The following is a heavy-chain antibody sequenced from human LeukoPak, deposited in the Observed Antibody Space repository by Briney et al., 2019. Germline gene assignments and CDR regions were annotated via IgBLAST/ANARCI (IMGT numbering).Heavy chain of an antibody. CDR1: GYTFTSYG. Sequence: ASVKVSCKAAGYTFTSYGISWVRQAPGQGLEWMGWISVYNGNTNYAQNLQGRVTMTTDTSTSTAYMELRSLRSDDTAVYYCARVAEQLVDYWGQGTLVTVSS. CDR3: ARVAEQLVDY. D-gene: IGHD6-13*01. J-gene: IGHJ4*02. V-gene: IGHV1-18*01. CDR2: ISVYNGNT.